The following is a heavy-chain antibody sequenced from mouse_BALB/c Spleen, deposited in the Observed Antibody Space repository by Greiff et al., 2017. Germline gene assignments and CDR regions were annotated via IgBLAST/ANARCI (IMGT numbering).Heavy chain of an antibody. D-gene: IGHD2-3*01. Sequence: EVKLMESGGGLVKPGGSLKLSCAASGFTFSSYGMSWVRQTPDKRLEWVATISSGGSYTYYPDSVKGRFTIPRDNAKNTLYLQMSSLKSEDTAMYYCARHEGDGYFDYWGQGTTLTVSS. CDR3: ARHEGDGYFDY. V-gene: IGHV5-6*03. CDR1: GFTFSSYG. J-gene: IGHJ2*01. CDR2: ISSGGSYT.